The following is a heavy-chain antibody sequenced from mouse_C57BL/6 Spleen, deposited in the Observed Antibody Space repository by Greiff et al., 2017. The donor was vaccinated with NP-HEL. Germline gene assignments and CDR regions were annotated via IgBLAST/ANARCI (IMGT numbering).Heavy chain of an antibody. CDR3: ARAGNYDY. CDR1: GYTFTSYW. J-gene: IGHJ2*01. Sequence: QVQLQQPGAELVMPGASVKLSCKASGYTFTSYWMHWVKQRPGQGLEWIGEIDPSDSYTNYNQKFKGKSTLTVDKSSSTAYMQLSSLTSGDSGVYYCARAGNYDYWGQGTTLTVSS. V-gene: IGHV1-69*01. D-gene: IGHD2-1*01. CDR2: IDPSDSYT.